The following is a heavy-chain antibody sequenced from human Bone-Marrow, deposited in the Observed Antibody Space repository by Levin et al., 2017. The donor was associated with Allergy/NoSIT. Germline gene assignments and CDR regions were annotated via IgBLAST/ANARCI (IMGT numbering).Heavy chain of an antibody. V-gene: IGHV1-69*13. J-gene: IGHJ4*02. CDR3: TRVTDYYNSGTYSFDQ. CDR2: LVPVFGTI. CDR1: GDTFTNSA. Sequence: SVKVSCKASGDTFTNSAINWVRQAPGQGLEWMGILVPVFGTISYAQKLQGRVTITADESARTVFMELSSLKSEDTALYYCTRVTDYYNSGTYSFDQWGQGTLVTVSS. D-gene: IGHD3-10*01.